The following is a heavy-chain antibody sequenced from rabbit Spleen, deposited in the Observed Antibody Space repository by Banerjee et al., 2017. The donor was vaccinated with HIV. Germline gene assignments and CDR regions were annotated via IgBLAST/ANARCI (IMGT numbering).Heavy chain of an antibody. CDR2: IDLLFGTT. CDR1: GVSFSYSYW. V-gene: IGHV1S45*01. D-gene: IGHD8-1*01. J-gene: IGHJ6*01. CDR3: ARDTGSSFSSYGMDL. Sequence: EQLEESGGGLVKPEGSLTLTCKASGVSFSYSYWICWVRQAPGKGLEWIGYIDLLFGTTYYANWVNGRFTISRHKAQNTLYLQLNSLTVADTATYFCARDTGSSFSSYGMDLWGQGTLVTVS.